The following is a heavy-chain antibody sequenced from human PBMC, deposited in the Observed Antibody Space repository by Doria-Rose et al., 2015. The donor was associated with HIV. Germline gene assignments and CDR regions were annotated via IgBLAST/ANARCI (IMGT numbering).Heavy chain of an antibody. Sequence: QESGPVLVKPTETLTLTCTVSGVSLSSPGMGVSWIRQPPGEALEWLANIFSDDERSYKPSLKSRLTISRGTSKSQVVLTMTDMDPVDTATYYCARIKSSRWYHKYYFDFWGQGTLVIVSA. CDR1: GVSLSSPGMG. J-gene: IGHJ4*02. CDR2: IFSDDER. D-gene: IGHD6-13*01. CDR3: ARIKSSRWYHKYYFDF. V-gene: IGHV2-26*01.